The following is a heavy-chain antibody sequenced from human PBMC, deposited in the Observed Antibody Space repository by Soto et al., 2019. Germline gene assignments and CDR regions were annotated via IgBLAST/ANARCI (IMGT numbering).Heavy chain of an antibody. CDR2: FDPEDGET. CDR1: GYTLTELS. V-gene: IGHV1-24*01. CDR3: ATPRHGDPWNRYYFDY. J-gene: IGHJ4*02. Sequence: ASVKVSCKVSGYTLTELSMHWVRQAPGKGLEWMGGFDPEDGETIYAQKFQGRVTMTEDTSTDTAYMELSSLRSEDTAVYYCATPRHGDPWNRYYFDYWGQGTLVNVSS. D-gene: IGHD4-17*01.